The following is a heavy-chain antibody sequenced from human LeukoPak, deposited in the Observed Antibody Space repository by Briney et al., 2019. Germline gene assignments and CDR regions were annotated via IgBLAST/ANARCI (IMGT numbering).Heavy chain of an antibody. Sequence: SETLSLTCAVYGGSFSGYYWSWIRQPPGKGLEWIGEINHSGSTNYNPSLKSRVTVSVDKSKNAFSLKMTSVTAADTAIYYCATDYFKCNDGSGPFEYWGQGTLVTVST. V-gene: IGHV4-34*01. CDR2: INHSGST. CDR3: ATDYFKCNDGSGPFEY. J-gene: IGHJ4*02. CDR1: GGSFSGYY. D-gene: IGHD3-22*01.